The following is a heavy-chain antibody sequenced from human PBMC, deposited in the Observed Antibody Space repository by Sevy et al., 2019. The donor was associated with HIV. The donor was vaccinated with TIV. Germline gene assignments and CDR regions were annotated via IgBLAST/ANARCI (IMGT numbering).Heavy chain of an antibody. D-gene: IGHD6-6*01. J-gene: IGHJ4*02. CDR1: GFTFSSYS. Sequence: GGSLRLSCAASGFTFSSYSMNWVRQAPGKGLEWISYISSSSSTIYYADSVKGRFTISRDNAKNSLYLLMNGLRAEDTAVYYCARRGYSGSGGFDYWGQGTLVTVSS. V-gene: IGHV3-48*01. CDR2: ISSSSSTI. CDR3: ARRGYSGSGGFDY.